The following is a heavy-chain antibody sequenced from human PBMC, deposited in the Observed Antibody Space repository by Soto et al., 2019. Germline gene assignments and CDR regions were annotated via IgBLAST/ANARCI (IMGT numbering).Heavy chain of an antibody. CDR3: ARGTTLNWFDP. V-gene: IGHV4-31*03. J-gene: IGHJ5*02. CDR1: GGSVSSGDYY. Sequence: SETLSLTCTVSGGSVSSGDYYWSWIRQHPGKGLEWIGYIYYSGSTYYNPSLKSRVTISKDTSKNQFSLKLSSVTAADTAVYYCARGTTLNWFDPWGQGTLVT. CDR2: IYYSGST.